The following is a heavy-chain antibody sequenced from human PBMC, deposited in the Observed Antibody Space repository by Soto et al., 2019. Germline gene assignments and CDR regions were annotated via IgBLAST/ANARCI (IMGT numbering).Heavy chain of an antibody. CDR1: GGTFSSYA. Sequence: SVKVSCKASGGTFSSYAISWVRQAPGQGLEWMGGIIPIFGTANYAQKFQGRVTITADESTSTAYMELSSLRSEDTAVYYCASPYDSSGYFDYWGQGTLVTVSS. CDR3: ASPYDSSGYFDY. D-gene: IGHD3-22*01. CDR2: IIPIFGTA. J-gene: IGHJ4*02. V-gene: IGHV1-69*13.